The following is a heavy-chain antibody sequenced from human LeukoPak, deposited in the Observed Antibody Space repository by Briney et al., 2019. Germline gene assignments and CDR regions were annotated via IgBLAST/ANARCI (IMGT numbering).Heavy chain of an antibody. CDR2: MNPNSGNT. Sequence: ASVKVSCEASGYTFTSYDINWVRQATGQGLEWMGWMNPNSGNTGYAQKFQGRVTMTRNTSISTAYMELSSLRSEDTAVYYCASSDDFWSGYYGYWDQGTLVTVSS. CDR1: GYTFTSYD. D-gene: IGHD3-3*01. J-gene: IGHJ4*02. CDR3: ASSDDFWSGYYGY. V-gene: IGHV1-8*01.